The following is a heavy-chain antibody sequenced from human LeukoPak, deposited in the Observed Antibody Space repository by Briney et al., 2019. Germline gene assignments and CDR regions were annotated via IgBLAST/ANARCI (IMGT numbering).Heavy chain of an antibody. V-gene: IGHV6-1*01. CDR1: GDSVSSNNAA. Sequence: SQTLSLTCAISGDSVSSNNAAWNWIRQSPSGGLERLGRTYYRSKWYNDYAVSVKSRITVNPDTSKNQFSLQLNSVTPEDTAVYYCARGGQKGFDYWGQGTLVTVSS. CDR2: TYYRSKWYN. J-gene: IGHJ4*02. CDR3: ARGGQKGFDY.